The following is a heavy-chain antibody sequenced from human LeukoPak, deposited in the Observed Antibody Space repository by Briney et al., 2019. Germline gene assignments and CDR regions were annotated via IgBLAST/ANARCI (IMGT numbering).Heavy chain of an antibody. D-gene: IGHD3-10*01. V-gene: IGHV4-4*02. CDR1: RGSISSNNW. Sequence: SGTLSLTCAVSRGSISSNNWWSWVRQPPGKRLEWIAEIYHSGSTNYNPSLKSRVTISVDKSKKQFSLKLNSVTAADTAMYYCARDSYYFGSGSDNTPYNWFDPWGQGTLVTVSS. CDR2: IYHSGST. J-gene: IGHJ5*02. CDR3: ARDSYYFGSGSDNTPYNWFDP.